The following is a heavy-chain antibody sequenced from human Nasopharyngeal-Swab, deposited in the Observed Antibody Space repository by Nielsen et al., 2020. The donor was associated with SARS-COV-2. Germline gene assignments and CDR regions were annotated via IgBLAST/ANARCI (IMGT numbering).Heavy chain of an antibody. Sequence: SETLSLTCTVSGASITTSYWSWIRQPPGKGLEWIGYIHYSGSTNYNPSLKSRVTISKDTSKNQFSLNLNSVTAGDTAVYYCATHPRGQLDPFDYWGQGSLVTVSS. CDR3: ATHPRGQLDPFDY. V-gene: IGHV4-59*08. CDR1: GASITTSY. D-gene: IGHD6-13*01. CDR2: IHYSGST. J-gene: IGHJ4*02.